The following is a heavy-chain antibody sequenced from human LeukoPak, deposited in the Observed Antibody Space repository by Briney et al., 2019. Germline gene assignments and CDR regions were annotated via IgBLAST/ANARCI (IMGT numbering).Heavy chain of an antibody. V-gene: IGHV4-34*01. Sequence: PSETLSLTCSVYSESFSGGYWSWIRQPPGKGRDWIGEISDNEGIKYSPSLKSRVTISVDTSKNQISLKLTSVTAADTAVYYCARGLDRSNTGYWGQGSLVTVSS. CDR1: SESFSGGY. J-gene: IGHJ4*02. CDR3: ARGLDRSNTGY. D-gene: IGHD3-22*01. CDR2: ISDNEGI.